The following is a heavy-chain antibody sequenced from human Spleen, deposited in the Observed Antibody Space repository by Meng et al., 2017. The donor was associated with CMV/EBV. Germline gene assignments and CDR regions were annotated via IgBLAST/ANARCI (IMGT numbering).Heavy chain of an antibody. D-gene: IGHD3-10*01. CDR3: ARDRSAYNIFDY. V-gene: IGHV3-21*01. J-gene: IGHJ4*02. CDR1: GFTFSSYS. Sequence: GESLKISCAASGFTFSSYSMNWVRQAPGKGLEWVSSINSSSSYMFYADSVKGRFSISRDNAKNSLYLQMNSLRAEDTAVYYCARDRSAYNIFDYWGQGTLVTVSS. CDR2: INSSSSYM.